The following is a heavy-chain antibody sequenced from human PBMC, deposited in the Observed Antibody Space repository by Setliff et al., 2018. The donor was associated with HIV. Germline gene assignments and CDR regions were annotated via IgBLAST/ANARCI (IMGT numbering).Heavy chain of an antibody. CDR3: ARSVWAVVVPTDPAVDAFAI. D-gene: IGHD2-2*01. J-gene: IGHJ3*02. V-gene: IGHV1-69*08. CDR1: GGTFSTYT. CDR2: ITPIFGTP. Sequence: SVKVSCKTSGGTFSTYTIAWVRQAPGQGLEWMGRITPIFGTPNYAQKFQGRVTINADKSTSTVYLDLRSLTSEDTAMYYCARSVWAVVVPTDPAVDAFAIWGQGTMVTVS.